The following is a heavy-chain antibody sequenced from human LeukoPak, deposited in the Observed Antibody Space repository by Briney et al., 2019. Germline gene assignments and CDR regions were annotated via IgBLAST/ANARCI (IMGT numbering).Heavy chain of an antibody. J-gene: IGHJ4*02. CDR3: ARHGYYVFDY. CDR2: IKEDGHEK. CDR1: GFTFSSHW. Sequence: PGGSLRLSCAGSGFTFSSHWMGWVRQAPGKGLEWLANIKEDGHEKYYVDSVQGRFTISRDNAKNSLFLQMDSLRAEDTAVYFCARHGYYVFDYWGQGTLATVSS. D-gene: IGHD4-17*01. V-gene: IGHV3-7*01.